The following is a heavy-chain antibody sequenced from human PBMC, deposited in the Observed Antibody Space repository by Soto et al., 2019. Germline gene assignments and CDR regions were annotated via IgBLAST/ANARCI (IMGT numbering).Heavy chain of an antibody. CDR2: ISSSSSYI. V-gene: IGHV3-21*01. CDR1: GFTFSSYS. CDR3: ARVTVLPAANYMDV. Sequence: GGSLRLSCAASGFTFSSYSMNWVRQAPGKGLEWVSSISSSSSYIYYADSVKGRFTISRDNAKNSLYLQMNSLRAEDTAVYYCARVTVLPAANYMDVWGKGTTVTVSS. J-gene: IGHJ6*03. D-gene: IGHD2-2*01.